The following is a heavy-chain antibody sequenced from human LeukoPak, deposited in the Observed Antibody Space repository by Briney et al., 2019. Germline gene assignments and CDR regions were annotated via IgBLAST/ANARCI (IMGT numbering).Heavy chain of an antibody. CDR2: ISSSSSTI. CDR1: GFTFSSYS. Sequence: GGSLRLSCAASGFTFSSYSMNWVRQAPGKGLEWVSYISSSSSTIYYADSVKGRFTISRDNAKNSLYLQMNSLRAEETAVYYCARAEYCSGGSCYVFDAFDIWGQGTMVTVSS. J-gene: IGHJ3*02. D-gene: IGHD2-15*01. CDR3: ARAEYCSGGSCYVFDAFDI. V-gene: IGHV3-48*01.